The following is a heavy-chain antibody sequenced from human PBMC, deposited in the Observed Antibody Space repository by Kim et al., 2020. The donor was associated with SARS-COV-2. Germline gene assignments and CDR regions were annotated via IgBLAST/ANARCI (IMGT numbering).Heavy chain of an antibody. CDR2: IKQDGSEK. V-gene: IGHV3-7*03. J-gene: IGHJ5*02. D-gene: IGHD5-18*01. Sequence: GGSLRLSCAASGFTFSSYWMSWVRQAPGKGLEWVANIKQDGSEKYYVDSVKGRFTISRDNAKNSLYLQMNSLRAEDTAVYYCARDREAHTAMDFNWFDPWGQGTLVTVSS. CDR1: GFTFSSYW. CDR3: ARDREAHTAMDFNWFDP.